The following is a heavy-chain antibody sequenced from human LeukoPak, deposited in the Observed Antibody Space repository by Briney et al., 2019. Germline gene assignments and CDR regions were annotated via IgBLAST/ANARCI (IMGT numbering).Heavy chain of an antibody. CDR2: ISYDGSNK. Sequence: PGGSLRLSCAASGFTFSSYGMHWVRQAPGKGLEWVAVISYDGSNKYYADSVKGRFTISRDNSKNTLYLQMNSLRAEDTAVYYCAKDYDSSHTDYWGQGTLVTVSS. CDR3: AKDYDSSHTDY. CDR1: GFTFSSYG. V-gene: IGHV3-30*18. D-gene: IGHD3-22*01. J-gene: IGHJ4*02.